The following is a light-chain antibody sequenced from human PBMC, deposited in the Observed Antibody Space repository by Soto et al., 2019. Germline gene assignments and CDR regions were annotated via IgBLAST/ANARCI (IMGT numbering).Light chain of an antibody. CDR2: DVS. Sequence: DIQMTQSPSTLSASVGDSVTITCRASQSISSWLAWYQQKPGKAPKLLIYDVSSLESGVPSRFSGSGSGTEFTLTIASLQPDDFATYYCQQYETFSGTFGPGTKVDIK. CDR3: QQYETFSGT. V-gene: IGKV1-5*01. J-gene: IGKJ1*01. CDR1: QSISSW.